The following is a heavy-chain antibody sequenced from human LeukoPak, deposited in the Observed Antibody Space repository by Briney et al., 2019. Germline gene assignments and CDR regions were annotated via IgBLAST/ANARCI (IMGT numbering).Heavy chain of an antibody. CDR1: GGSFSSYS. CDR3: ARDRHFDWLHYNWFDP. D-gene: IGHD3-9*01. V-gene: IGHV4-34*01. Sequence: SETLSLTCAVYGGSFSSYSWSWVRQPPGKGLEWIGESSHSGSPNYSPSLKSRVTISVDTSKNQFSLKLSSVTAADTAVYYCARDRHFDWLHYNWFDPWGQGTLVTVSS. J-gene: IGHJ5*02. CDR2: SSHSGSP.